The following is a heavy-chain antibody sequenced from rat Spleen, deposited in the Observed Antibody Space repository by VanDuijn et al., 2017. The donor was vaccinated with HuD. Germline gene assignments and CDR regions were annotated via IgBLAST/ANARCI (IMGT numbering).Heavy chain of an antibody. V-gene: IGHV2-47*01. CDR2: IWTGGST. Sequence: QVQLKESGPGLVQPSQTLSLTCTVSGLSLISKSVSWIRQPPGKGLEWMGVIWTGGSTAYNSLLKSRLSITRDISESQVFLKMNSLQTEDTATYYCARANRDSYAHFDHWGQGVMVTVSS. D-gene: IGHD1-12*01. J-gene: IGHJ2*01. CDR3: ARANRDSYAHFDH. CDR1: GLSLISKS.